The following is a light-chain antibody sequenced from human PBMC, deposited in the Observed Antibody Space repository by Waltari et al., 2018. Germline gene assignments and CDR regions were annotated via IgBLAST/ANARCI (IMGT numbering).Light chain of an antibody. J-gene: IGLJ2*01. CDR2: SNN. Sequence: QSVLTQPPSASGSPGQRVTISCSGSRSNIGSNNVNWYQHLQGTAPKLLIYSNNHRPSAVPDLFSCSKSVTSASLASGVLQSEDDADYYCAVWDDSLNGVVFGGGTKLTVL. CDR1: RSNIGSNN. CDR3: AVWDDSLNGVV. V-gene: IGLV1-44*01.